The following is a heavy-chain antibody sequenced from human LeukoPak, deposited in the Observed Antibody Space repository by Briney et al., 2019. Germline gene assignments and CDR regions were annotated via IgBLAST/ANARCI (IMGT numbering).Heavy chain of an antibody. Sequence: PSEALSLTCTVSGGSITNSYWSWIRQPPGKGLEWIGEINHSGSTNYNPSLKSRVTISVDTSKNQFSLKLSSVTAADTAVYYCAREGSSGNGYWGQGTLVTVSS. CDR1: GGSITNSY. CDR3: AREGSSGNGY. CDR2: INHSGST. J-gene: IGHJ4*02. V-gene: IGHV4-34*01. D-gene: IGHD6-19*01.